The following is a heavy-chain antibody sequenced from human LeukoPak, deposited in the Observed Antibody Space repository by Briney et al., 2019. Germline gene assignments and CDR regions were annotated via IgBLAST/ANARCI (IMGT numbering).Heavy chain of an antibody. D-gene: IGHD2-2*01. CDR3: ARESSSAFPAFDI. CDR2: INSDGSST. J-gene: IGHJ3*02. CDR1: GFTFSSYW. V-gene: IGHV3-74*01. Sequence: GGSLRLSCAASGFTFSSYWMHWVRQAPGKGLVWVSRINSDGSSTSYADSVKGRFTISRDNAKNTLYLQMNSLRAEDTAVYYCARESSSAFPAFDIWGQGTMVTVSS.